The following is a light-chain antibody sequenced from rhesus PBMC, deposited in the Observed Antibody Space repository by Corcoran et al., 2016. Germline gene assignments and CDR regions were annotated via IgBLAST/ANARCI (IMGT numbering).Light chain of an antibody. Sequence: EIIMTRSPATLALSPGERATLSGRASQSVSRYFAWYQQTPGQAPRLLIYGASSRATGIPDRFSGSGSGTEFTLTISSLEPEDVGVYFCLQSSNWPLTFGGGTKVELK. CDR1: QSVSRY. V-gene: IGKV3-24*03. CDR2: GAS. CDR3: LQSSNWPLT. J-gene: IGKJ4*01.